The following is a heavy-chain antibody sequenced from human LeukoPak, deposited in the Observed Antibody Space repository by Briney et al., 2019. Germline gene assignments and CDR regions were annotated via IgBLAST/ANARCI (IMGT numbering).Heavy chain of an antibody. CDR2: INPNSGGT. CDR1: GYTFTGYY. J-gene: IGHJ4*02. V-gene: IGHV1-2*02. D-gene: IGHD4-17*01. Sequence: GASVKVSCKASGYTFTGYYMHWVRQAPGQGLEWMGWINPNSGGTNYAQKFQGRVTMTRDTSISTAYMELSRLRSDDTAVYYCARDLSTYGDPTLLGYWGQGTLVTVSS. CDR3: ARDLSTYGDPTLLGY.